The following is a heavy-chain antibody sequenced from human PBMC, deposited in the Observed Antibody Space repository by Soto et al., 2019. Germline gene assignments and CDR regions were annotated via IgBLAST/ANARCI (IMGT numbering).Heavy chain of an antibody. CDR3: ATSAVLRFLEWYNY. Sequence: ASVKVSCKVSGYTLTELSMHWVRQAPGKGLERMGGFDPEDGETIYAQKFQGRVTMTEDTSTDTAYMELSSLRSEDTAVYYCATSAVLRFLEWYNYWGQGTLVTVSS. CDR1: GYTLTELS. CDR2: FDPEDGET. D-gene: IGHD3-3*01. J-gene: IGHJ4*02. V-gene: IGHV1-24*01.